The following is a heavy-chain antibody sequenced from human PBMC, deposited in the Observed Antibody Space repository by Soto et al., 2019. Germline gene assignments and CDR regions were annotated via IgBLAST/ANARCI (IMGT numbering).Heavy chain of an antibody. Sequence: SETLSLTCAVSSGSISSSNWWSWVRQPPGKGLEWIGEFYHSGSTNYNPSLKSRVTISVDKSKNQFSLKLSSVTAADTAVYYCARTCGSGWYECAFDIWGQGTMVTVSS. V-gene: IGHV4-4*02. CDR1: SGSISSSNW. CDR2: FYHSGST. D-gene: IGHD6-19*01. J-gene: IGHJ3*02. CDR3: ARTCGSGWYECAFDI.